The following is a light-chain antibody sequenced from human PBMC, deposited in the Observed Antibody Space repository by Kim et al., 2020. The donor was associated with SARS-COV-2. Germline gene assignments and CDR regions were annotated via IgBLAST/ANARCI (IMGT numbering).Light chain of an antibody. Sequence: EIVLTQSPATLSLSPGERATLSCRASQSVSSNLVWYQQRPGQTPRLLIYDASNRATGIPARFSGSGSGTDFTLTISSLEPEDFAVYYCQQRSSWPLTFGGGTKVDIK. CDR1: QSVSSN. J-gene: IGKJ4*01. V-gene: IGKV3-11*01. CDR3: QQRSSWPLT. CDR2: DAS.